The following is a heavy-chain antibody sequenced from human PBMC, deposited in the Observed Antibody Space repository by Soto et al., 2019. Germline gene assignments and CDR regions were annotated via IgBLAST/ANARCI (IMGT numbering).Heavy chain of an antibody. J-gene: IGHJ6*03. V-gene: IGHV5-51*01. CDR2: IYPGDSDT. Sequence: GESLKISCKGSGYSFTSYWIGWVRQMPGKGLEWMGIIYPGDSDTRYSPSFQGQVTISADKSISTAYLQWSSLKASDTAMYYCARFLGMRAYYYYMDVWGKGTTVTVSS. D-gene: IGHD7-27*01. CDR1: GYSFTSYW. CDR3: ARFLGMRAYYYYMDV.